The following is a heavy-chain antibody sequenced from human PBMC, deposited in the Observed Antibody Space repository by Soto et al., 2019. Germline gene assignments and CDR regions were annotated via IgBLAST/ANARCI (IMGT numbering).Heavy chain of an antibody. CDR3: ARRHLAVAVSPWFDP. CDR1: GLSISDSEMG. CDR2: IDSSGEK. D-gene: IGHD6-19*01. Sequence: QVTLMESGPVLVKPTETLTLRCTVSGLSISDSEMGVSWIRQPPGKALEWLAHIDSSGEKSYRTFLKSRLTISKDTSKSQIVLIMTNMDPADTGTYYCARRHLAVAVSPWFDPWGQGILVTVSS. J-gene: IGHJ5*02. V-gene: IGHV2-26*01.